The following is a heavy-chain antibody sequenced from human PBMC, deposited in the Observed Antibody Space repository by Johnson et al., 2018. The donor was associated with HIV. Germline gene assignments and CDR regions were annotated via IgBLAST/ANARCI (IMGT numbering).Heavy chain of an antibody. D-gene: IGHD3-16*01. CDR1: GFTFSSYA. CDR3: ARPRGGAPLAMAFDI. CDR2: ISSNGGST. Sequence: VLLVESGGGVVQPGGSLRLSCAASGFTFSSYAIHWVRQAPGKGLEYVSAISSNGGSTYYANYVKGRFTISRDNSKNTLYLQMGSLRAEDMAVYYCARPRGGAPLAMAFDIWGQGTMVTVSS. V-gene: IGHV3-64*01. J-gene: IGHJ3*02.